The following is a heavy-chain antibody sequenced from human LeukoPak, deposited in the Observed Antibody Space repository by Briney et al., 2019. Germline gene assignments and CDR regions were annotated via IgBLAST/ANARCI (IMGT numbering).Heavy chain of an antibody. V-gene: IGHV4-4*07. J-gene: IGHJ5*02. D-gene: IGHD5-24*01. CDR1: GDSITYFY. Sequence: SETLSLTCSVSGDSITYFYWSWIRQAAGKGLGWIGRFSSSGSTDYNASLKSRVTMSVDTSKNQLSLKVISVTAADTAVYYCARESRTVQMATSIHGHWFDPWGQGTLVTVSS. CDR3: ARESRTVQMATSIHGHWFDP. CDR2: FSSSGST.